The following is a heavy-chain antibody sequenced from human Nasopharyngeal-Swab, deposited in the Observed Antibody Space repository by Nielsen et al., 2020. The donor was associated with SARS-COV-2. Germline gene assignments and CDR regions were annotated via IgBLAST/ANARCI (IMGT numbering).Heavy chain of an antibody. CDR1: GGIFSSYA. V-gene: IGHV1-69*04. J-gene: IGHJ6*02. Sequence: SVKVSCKASGGIFSSYAISWVRQAPGQGLEWMGRIIPIFGIANYAQKLQGRVTITADKSTSTAYMELSSLRSEDTAVYYCARSIGYCSGGSCYSGSHYYGMDVWGQGTTVTVSS. CDR3: ARSIGYCSGGSCYSGSHYYGMDV. D-gene: IGHD2-15*01. CDR2: IIPIFGIA.